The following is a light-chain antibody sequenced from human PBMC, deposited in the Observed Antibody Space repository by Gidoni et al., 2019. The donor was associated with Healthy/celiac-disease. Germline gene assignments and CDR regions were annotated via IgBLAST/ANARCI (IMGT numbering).Light chain of an antibody. CDR3: QQRSNWPPWT. Sequence: EIVLTQSPATLSLSPGERATLPCRSRQSVSSYLAWSQQKPGQAPRPLIYDAANRATGIPARCSGSGSGTDFTLTISSLEPEDFAVYYCQQRSNWPPWTFGQGTKVEIK. CDR2: DAA. V-gene: IGKV3-11*01. CDR1: QSVSSY. J-gene: IGKJ1*01.